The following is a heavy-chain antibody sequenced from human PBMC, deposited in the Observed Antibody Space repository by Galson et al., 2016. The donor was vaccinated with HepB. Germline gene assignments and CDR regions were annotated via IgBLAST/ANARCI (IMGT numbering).Heavy chain of an antibody. CDR2: INDSGST. CDR1: GGSFSGSY. J-gene: IGHJ6*02. CDR3: ARGLTIFGLGHYYYYGMDV. D-gene: IGHD3-3*01. V-gene: IGHV4-34*01. Sequence: TLSLTCAVFGGSFSGSYWSWIRQPPGRGLEWIGEINDSGSTDYNPSLKSRATISVDTSKNQFSLRLSSVTAADTAVYYCARGLTIFGLGHYYYYGMDVWGQGTTVTVSS.